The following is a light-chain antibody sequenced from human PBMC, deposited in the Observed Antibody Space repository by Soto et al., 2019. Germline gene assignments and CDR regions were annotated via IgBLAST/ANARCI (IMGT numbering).Light chain of an antibody. J-gene: IGKJ4*01. Sequence: DIQMTQSPSSLSASVGDGVTITCRASQTIGKFLNWYHQKPGKAPNLLIYDASNLQSGVPSRFSGSGSGTEFTLTISSLQPEDFATYYCQQSYTTPPTFGGGTKVEIK. CDR2: DAS. CDR1: QTIGKF. V-gene: IGKV1-39*01. CDR3: QQSYTTPPT.